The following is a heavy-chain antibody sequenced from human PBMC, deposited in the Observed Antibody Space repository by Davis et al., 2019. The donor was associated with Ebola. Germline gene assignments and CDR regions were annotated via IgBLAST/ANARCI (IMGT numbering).Heavy chain of an antibody. CDR3: ARGSRNMDV. CDR2: IKEDGSEK. J-gene: IGHJ6*02. V-gene: IGHV3-7*03. CDR1: GFTFRSYW. Sequence: GESLKISCVASGFTFRSYWMSWVRQAPGKGLEWVAKIKEDGSEKLEVDSVKGRFTISRDNAKDSLYLQMNSLRAEDTAVYYCARGSRNMDVWGQGTTVTVSS.